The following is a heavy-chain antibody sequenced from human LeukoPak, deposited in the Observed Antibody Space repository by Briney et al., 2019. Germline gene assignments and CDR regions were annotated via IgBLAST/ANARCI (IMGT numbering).Heavy chain of an antibody. CDR3: ASRDKGYYYGMDV. CDR1: GFTFSSYW. J-gene: IGHJ6*02. CDR2: LYSGGST. Sequence: GGSLRLSCAASGFTFSSYWMSWVRQPPGKGLEWVSLLYSGGSTYYADSVKGRFSISRDNSKNTLYLQMNSLRAEDTAVYYCASRDKGYYYGMDVWGQGTTVTVSS. D-gene: IGHD5-24*01. V-gene: IGHV3-66*01.